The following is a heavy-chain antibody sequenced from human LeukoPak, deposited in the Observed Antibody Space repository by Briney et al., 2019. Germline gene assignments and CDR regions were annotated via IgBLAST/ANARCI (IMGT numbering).Heavy chain of an antibody. CDR1: GGSISSSSYY. CDR3: ARLRYYYDSSGYYADY. CDR2: IYYSGST. J-gene: IGHJ4*02. Sequence: PSETLSLTCTVSGGSISSSSYYWGWIRQPPGKGLEWIGSIYYSGSTYYNPSLKSRVTISVDTSKNQFSLKLSSATAADTAAYYCARLRYYYDSSGYYADYWGQGTLVTVSS. V-gene: IGHV4-39*01. D-gene: IGHD3-22*01.